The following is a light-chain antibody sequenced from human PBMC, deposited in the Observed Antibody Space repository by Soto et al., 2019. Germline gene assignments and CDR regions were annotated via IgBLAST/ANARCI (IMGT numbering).Light chain of an antibody. J-gene: IGKJ3*01. CDR2: WAS. Sequence: DIVMTQSPDSLAVSLGERATLNCKSSQSVFDNPNSKNYLTWYQQKPGQPPKLLISWASARESGVPDRFSGSGSGTDFALTISSLQAEDVAVYYCQQYYDIPFTFGPGTKVDIK. V-gene: IGKV4-1*01. CDR3: QQYYDIPFT. CDR1: QSVFDNPNSKNY.